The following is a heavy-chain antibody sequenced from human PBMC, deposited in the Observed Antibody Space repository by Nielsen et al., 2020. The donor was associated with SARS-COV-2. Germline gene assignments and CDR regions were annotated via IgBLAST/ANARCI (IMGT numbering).Heavy chain of an antibody. CDR2: IYYSGST. CDR3: ARGAEEGLGY. D-gene: IGHD6-19*01. Sequence: SETLSLTCTVSGGSISNYYWGWIRQPPGKGLEWIGYIYYSGSTNSNPSLKSRVTISVDTSKNQFSLKLNSVTAADTAVYYCARGAEEGLGYWGQGTLVIVSS. V-gene: IGHV4-59*13. CDR1: GGSISNYY. J-gene: IGHJ4*02.